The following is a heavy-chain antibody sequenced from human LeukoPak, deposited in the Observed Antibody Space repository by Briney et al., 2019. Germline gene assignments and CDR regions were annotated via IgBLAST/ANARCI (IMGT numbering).Heavy chain of an antibody. CDR2: INDREST. D-gene: IGHD3-10*01. J-gene: IGHJ4*02. CDR1: GGPLSGYS. V-gene: IGHV4-34*01. CDR3: ARSGRYQIY. Sequence: SETLSLTCAIYGGPLSGYSWSWIRQPPGKGLEWIGEINDRESTTYNPSLQSRPSMSLDTSRNQFSLTLGSVTAADTAVYFCARSGRYQIYWGQGTLVTVSS.